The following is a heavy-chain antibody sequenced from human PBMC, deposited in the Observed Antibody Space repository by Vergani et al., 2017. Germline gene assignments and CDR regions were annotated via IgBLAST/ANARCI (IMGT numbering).Heavy chain of an antibody. D-gene: IGHD3-10*01. V-gene: IGHV4-38-2*02. J-gene: IGHJ4*02. CDR2: IYHSGST. Sequence: QVQLQESGPGLVKPSETLSLTCTVSDYSISSGYYWGWIRQPPGKGLEWIGSIYHSGSTYYNPSLKSRVTISVDTSKNQFSLKLSSVTAADTAVYYCARALYGSGSYFAYWGQGTLVTVSS. CDR3: ARALYGSGSYFAY. CDR1: DYSISSGYY.